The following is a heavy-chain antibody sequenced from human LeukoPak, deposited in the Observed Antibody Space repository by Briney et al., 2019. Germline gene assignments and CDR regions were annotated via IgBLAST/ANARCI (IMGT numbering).Heavy chain of an antibody. CDR1: GYSISSGYY. D-gene: IGHD1-26*01. V-gene: IGHV4-38-2*01. CDR2: IYHTGST. CDR3: ARVSRTTSYSMENYFDY. Sequence: PSETLSLTCAVYGYSISSGYYWGWIRQPPGKGLEWIGSIYHTGSTSYRPSLEGRVTISVDTSKNQFSLNLRSVTAADTALYYCARVSRTTSYSMENYFDYWGQGILVTVSS. J-gene: IGHJ4*02.